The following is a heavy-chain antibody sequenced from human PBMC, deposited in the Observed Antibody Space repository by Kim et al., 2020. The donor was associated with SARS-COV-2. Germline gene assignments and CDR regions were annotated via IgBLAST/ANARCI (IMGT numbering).Heavy chain of an antibody. CDR2: ISSSSSYI. Sequence: GGSLRLSCAASGFTFSSYSMNWVRQAPGKGLEWVSSISSSSSYIYYADSVKGRFTISRDNAKNSLYLQMNSLRAEDTAVYYCASSVSCGSYGGCAYYYYGMDVWGQGTTVTVSS. CDR3: ASSVSCGSYGGCAYYYYGMDV. J-gene: IGHJ6*02. D-gene: IGHD1-26*01. V-gene: IGHV3-21*01. CDR1: GFTFSSYS.